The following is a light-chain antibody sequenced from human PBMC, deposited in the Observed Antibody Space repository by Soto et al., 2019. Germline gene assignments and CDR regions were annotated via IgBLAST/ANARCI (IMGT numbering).Light chain of an antibody. V-gene: IGKV3-20*01. CDR2: GAS. CDR3: QQYCNSRA. Sequence: EIVLTQSPGTLSLSPGERATLSCRASQSVSTSYLAWYQQKPGQAPRLLIYGASSRATGIPDRFSGSGSGTDLTLTISRLESEDFAVYYCQQYCNSRAFGQGTKVEIK. J-gene: IGKJ1*01. CDR1: QSVSTSY.